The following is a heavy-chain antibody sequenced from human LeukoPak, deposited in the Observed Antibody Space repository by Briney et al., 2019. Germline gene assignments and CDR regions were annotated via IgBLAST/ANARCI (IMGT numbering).Heavy chain of an antibody. CDR3: AKDFYRAVAGSIGF. CDR2: ISWNSGGT. CDR1: GFTFDDYA. D-gene: IGHD6-19*01. V-gene: IGHV3-9*01. J-gene: IGHJ4*02. Sequence: GGSLRLSCAASGFTFDDYAMHWVRQAPGKGLEWVSGISWNSGGTGYADSVKGRFTISRDNAKKSLYLQMNSLRAEDTALYYCAKDFYRAVAGSIGFWGQGILVTVSS.